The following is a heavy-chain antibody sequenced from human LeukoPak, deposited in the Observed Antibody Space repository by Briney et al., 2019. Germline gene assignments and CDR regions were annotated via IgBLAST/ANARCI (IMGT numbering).Heavy chain of an antibody. CDR2: IYYSGST. Sequence: PSETLSLTCTVSGGSINNYYWSWIRQPPGKGLEWVGCIYYSGSTNYNPSLKSRVTISVDTFKNQFSLKVSSVTAADTAVYYCARSRLWFDYWGQGTLVTVSS. D-gene: IGHD2-21*01. CDR3: ARSRLWFDY. CDR1: GGSINNYY. V-gene: IGHV4-59*01. J-gene: IGHJ4*02.